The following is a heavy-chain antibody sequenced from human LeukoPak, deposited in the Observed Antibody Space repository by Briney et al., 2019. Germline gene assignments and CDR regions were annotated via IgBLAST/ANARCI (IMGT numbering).Heavy chain of an antibody. CDR3: AIQDYDILTGYYNDAFDI. V-gene: IGHV1-8*01. CDR1: GYTFTSYD. Sequence: ASVKVSCKASGYTFTSYDINWVRQATGQGLEWMGWMNPNSGNTGYAQKFQGRVTMTRNTSISTAYMELSSLRSEDTAVYYCAIQDYDILTGYYNDAFDIWGQGTMVTVSS. CDR2: MNPNSGNT. D-gene: IGHD3-9*01. J-gene: IGHJ3*02.